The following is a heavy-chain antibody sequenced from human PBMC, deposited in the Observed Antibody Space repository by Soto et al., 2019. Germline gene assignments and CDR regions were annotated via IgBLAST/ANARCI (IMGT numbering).Heavy chain of an antibody. CDR3: ARDGVVAATRQAYYYYYMDV. J-gene: IGHJ6*03. D-gene: IGHD2-15*01. V-gene: IGHV3-64*01. CDR1: GFTFSSYA. Sequence: EVQLVESGGGLVQPGGSLRLSCAASGFTFSSYAMHWVRQAPGKGLEYVSAISSNGGSTYYANSVKGRFTISRDNSKNTLYLQMGSLRAEDMAVYYCARDGVVAATRQAYYYYYMDVWGKGTTVTVSS. CDR2: ISSNGGST.